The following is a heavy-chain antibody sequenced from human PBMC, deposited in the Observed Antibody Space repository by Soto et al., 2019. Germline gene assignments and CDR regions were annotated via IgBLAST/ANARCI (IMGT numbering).Heavy chain of an antibody. CDR1: GFTFSSYS. Sequence: GGSLRLSCAASGFTFSSYSMNWVRQAPGKGLEWVSYVSGGSSIIYYADSVKGRFSISRDNAKNSLYLQMNSLRAEDTAVYYCARNGGYSGYVPIDYWGQGTLVTVSS. CDR2: VSGGSSII. CDR3: ARNGGYSGYVPIDY. D-gene: IGHD5-12*01. J-gene: IGHJ4*02. V-gene: IGHV3-48*01.